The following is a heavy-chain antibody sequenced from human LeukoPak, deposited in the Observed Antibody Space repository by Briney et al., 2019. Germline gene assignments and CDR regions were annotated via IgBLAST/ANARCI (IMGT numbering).Heavy chain of an antibody. D-gene: IGHD3-3*01. V-gene: IGHV3-53*01. CDR1: GFTFSSYD. Sequence: GGSLRLSCAASGFTFSSYDMNWVRQAPGKGLEWVSVIYSAGGTYYADSVKGRFTISRDNSKNTLYLQMNSLRGEDTAVYYCARGSASDALDIWGQGTMVTVSS. CDR2: IYSAGGT. CDR3: ARGSASDALDI. J-gene: IGHJ3*02.